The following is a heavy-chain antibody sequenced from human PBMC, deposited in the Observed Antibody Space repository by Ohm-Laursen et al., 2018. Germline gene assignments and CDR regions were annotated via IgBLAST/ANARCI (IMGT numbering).Heavy chain of an antibody. D-gene: IGHD1-26*01. CDR1: GFTFSGSA. J-gene: IGHJ4*02. CDR3: TADSETLEDFDY. CDR2: IRSKANSYAT. V-gene: IGHV3-73*01. Sequence: SLRLSCAASGFTFSGSAMHWVRQASGKGLEWVGRIRSKANSYATAYAASVKGRFTISRDDSKNTAYLQMNSLKTEDTAVYYCTADSETLEDFDYWGQGTLVTVSS.